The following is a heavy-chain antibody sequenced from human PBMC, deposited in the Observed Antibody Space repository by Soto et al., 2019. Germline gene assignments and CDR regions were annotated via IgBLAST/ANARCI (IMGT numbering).Heavy chain of an antibody. J-gene: IGHJ4*02. D-gene: IGHD3-9*01. CDR1: GFTTSMIA. Sequence: GFTTSMIAMSWVRQPPGKGLEWVSAISSSGGRTYYAESVKGRFTISRDTSKNTLYLQMHSLRAEDTAVYYCAKDQIPGYAADWAVGYYFHFWGQGTLVTVSS. CDR2: ISSSGGRT. CDR3: AKDQIPGYAADWAVGYYFHF. V-gene: IGHV3-23*01.